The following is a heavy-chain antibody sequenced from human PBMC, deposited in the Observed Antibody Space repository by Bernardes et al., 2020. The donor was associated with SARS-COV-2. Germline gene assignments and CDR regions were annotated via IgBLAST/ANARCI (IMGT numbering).Heavy chain of an antibody. J-gene: IGHJ4*02. CDR2: ISYDGSNK. D-gene: IGHD3-22*01. V-gene: IGHV3-30-3*01. Sequence: GGSLRLSWAASGFTFSSYAMHWVRQAPGKGREWVAVISYDGSNKYYADSVKGRFTISRDNSKNTLYLQMNSLRAEDTAVYYCARGTYYYDSSGYYFRWYFAYWGQGTLVTVSS. CDR3: ARGTYYYDSSGYYFRWYFAY. CDR1: GFTFSSYA.